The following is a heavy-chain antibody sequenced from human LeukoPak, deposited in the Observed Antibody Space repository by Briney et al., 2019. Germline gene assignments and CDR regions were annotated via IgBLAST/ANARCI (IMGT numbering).Heavy chain of an antibody. CDR2: MNPNSPNT. D-gene: IGHD2-2*01. J-gene: IGHJ4*02. V-gene: IGHV1-8*03. Sequence: ASVKVSCKTSGYTFSTYDINWLRQAAGQGLEWMGWMNPNSPNTGFAQKFQGRAAITRDTSTATAYLELSSLTSEDTAVYYCARAIRYQLLSDYWGQGTLVTVSS. CDR3: ARAIRYQLLSDY. CDR1: GYTFSTYD.